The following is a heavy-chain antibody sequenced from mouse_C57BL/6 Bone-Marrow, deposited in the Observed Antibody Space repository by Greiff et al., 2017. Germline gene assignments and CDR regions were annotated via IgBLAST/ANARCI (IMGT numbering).Heavy chain of an antibody. CDR2: IYPGDGDT. D-gene: IGHD2-2*01. V-gene: IGHV1-82*01. CDR1: GYAFSSSW. Sequence: QVQLQQSGPELVKPGASVKISCKASGYAFSSSWMNWVKQRPGKGLEWIGRIYPGDGDTNYNGKFKGKATLTADKSSSTAYMQLSSLTSEDSAVYFCARRHGYPFYYAMDYWGQGTSVTVSS. CDR3: ARRHGYPFYYAMDY. J-gene: IGHJ4*01.